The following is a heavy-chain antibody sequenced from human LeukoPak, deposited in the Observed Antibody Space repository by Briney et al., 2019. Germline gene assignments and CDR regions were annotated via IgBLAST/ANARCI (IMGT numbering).Heavy chain of an antibody. CDR1: GGSISSGDYY. D-gene: IGHD3-16*01. J-gene: IGHJ4*02. CDR2: IYYSGST. CDR3: ARASPSGEGWGTYFDY. Sequence: SQTLSLTCTVSGGSISSGDYYWSWIRQPPGKGLEWIGYIYYSGSTYYNPSLKSRVTISVDTSKNPFSLKLSSVTAADTAVYYCARASPSGEGWGTYFDYWGQGTLVTVSS. V-gene: IGHV4-30-4*01.